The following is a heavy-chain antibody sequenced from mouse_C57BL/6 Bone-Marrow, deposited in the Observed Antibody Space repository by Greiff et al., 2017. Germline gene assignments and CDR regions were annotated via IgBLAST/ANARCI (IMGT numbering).Heavy chain of an antibody. CDR1: GFTFSSYG. CDR2: ISSGGSYT. Sequence: EVKLMESGGDLVKPGGSLKLSCAASGFTFSSYGMSWVRQTPDKRLEWVATISSGGSYTYYPDSVKGRFTISRDNAKNTLYLQRSSLKSEDTAMYYCARRDDYDDYYAMDYWGQGTSVTVSS. D-gene: IGHD2-4*01. CDR3: ARRDDYDDYYAMDY. J-gene: IGHJ4*01. V-gene: IGHV5-6*02.